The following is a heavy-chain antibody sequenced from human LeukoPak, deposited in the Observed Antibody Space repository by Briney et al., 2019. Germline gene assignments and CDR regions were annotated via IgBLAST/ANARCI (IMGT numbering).Heavy chain of an antibody. CDR1: GFTFSSYS. CDR3: ASVSRSGTGYYYYYMDV. D-gene: IGHD3-10*01. J-gene: IGHJ6*03. V-gene: IGHV3-21*01. CDR2: ISSSSSYI. Sequence: PGGSLRLSCAASGFTFSSYSMNWVRQAPGKGLEWVSSISSSSSYIYYADSVKGRFTISRDNAKNSLYLQMNSLRAEDTAVYYCASVSRSGTGYYYYYMDVWGKGTTVTVSS.